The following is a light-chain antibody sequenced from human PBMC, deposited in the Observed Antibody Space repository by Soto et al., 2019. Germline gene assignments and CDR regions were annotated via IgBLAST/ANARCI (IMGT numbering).Light chain of an antibody. CDR3: QQYAGSPRT. Sequence: EIVLTQSPGTLSLSPGERGTLSCRASQSLGTLYLAWFQQKSGQAPRLLIYSASRRATGIPDRFTGSGSGTDFTLTINRVEPEDFAVYFCQQYAGSPRTFGQATKVDIK. V-gene: IGKV3-20*01. CDR1: QSLGTLY. CDR2: SAS. J-gene: IGKJ1*01.